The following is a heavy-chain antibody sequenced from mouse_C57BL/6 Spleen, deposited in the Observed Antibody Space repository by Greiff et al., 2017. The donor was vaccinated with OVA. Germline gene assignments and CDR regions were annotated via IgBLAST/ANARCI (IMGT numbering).Heavy chain of an antibody. V-gene: IGHV5-16*01. CDR2: INYDGSST. CDR3: AREYYDYLDY. D-gene: IGHD2-4*01. J-gene: IGHJ2*01. Sequence: EVMLVESEGGLVQPGSSMKLSCTASGFTFSDYYMAWVRQVPEKGLEWVANINYDGSSTYYLDSLKSRFIISRDNAKNLLYLQMSSLKSEDTATYYCAREYYDYLDYWGQGTTLTVSS. CDR1: GFTFSDYY.